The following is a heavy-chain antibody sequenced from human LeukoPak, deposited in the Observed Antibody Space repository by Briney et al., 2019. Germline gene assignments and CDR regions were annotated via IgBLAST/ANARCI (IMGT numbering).Heavy chain of an antibody. Sequence: GGSLRLSCAASVFTFSSYAMSWIRQAPGKGLEWVSALNGSGGSTYYADSVKGRFTISSDNSKITLYLQMNSLRADDTAVYYCAKPAMVNYMDVWGKGTTVTVSS. J-gene: IGHJ6*03. D-gene: IGHD5-18*01. CDR2: LNGSGGST. CDR1: VFTFSSYA. V-gene: IGHV3-23*01. CDR3: AKPAMVNYMDV.